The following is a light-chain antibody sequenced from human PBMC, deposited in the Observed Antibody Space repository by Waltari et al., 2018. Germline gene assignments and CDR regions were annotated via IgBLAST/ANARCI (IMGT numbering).Light chain of an antibody. J-gene: IGLJ2*01. CDR1: SSDVGSYNY. V-gene: IGLV2-14*03. CDR2: DVS. CDR3: SSYITTNTLEL. Sequence: QSALTQPASVSGSPGQSITISCTGTSSDVGSYNYVSWYQQHPGKAPKLMIYDVSYRPSGVSKRFAVSKSGNTASLPISGLQAEDEADYYCSSYITTNTLELFGGGTSLTVL.